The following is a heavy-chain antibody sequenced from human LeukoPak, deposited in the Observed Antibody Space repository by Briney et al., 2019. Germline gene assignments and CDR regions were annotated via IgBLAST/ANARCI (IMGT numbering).Heavy chain of an antibody. Sequence: GGSLRLSCAASGFTVSSDYMSWVRQAPGKGLEWVSVIYSGGSTYYADSVKGRFTISRDNSKNTLYLQMNSLRAEDTAEYYCARDLDCSSTSCYTYWGQGTLVTVSS. CDR3: ARDLDCSSTSCYTY. CDR1: GFTVSSDY. D-gene: IGHD2-2*02. V-gene: IGHV3-53*01. CDR2: IYSGGST. J-gene: IGHJ4*02.